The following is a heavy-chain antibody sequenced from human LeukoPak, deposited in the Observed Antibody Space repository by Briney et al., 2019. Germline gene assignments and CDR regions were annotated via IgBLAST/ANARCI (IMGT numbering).Heavy chain of an antibody. V-gene: IGHV3-9*01. CDR1: GFTFDDYA. CDR3: AVLHYYAMDV. Sequence: GGSLRLSCAASGFTFDDYAMHWVRQAPGKGLEWVSGISWNSGTKGYADSVKGRFTISRDNAKNSLYLQMNSLRGEDAALYYCAVLHYYAMDVWGQGTTVTVSS. J-gene: IGHJ6*02. D-gene: IGHD2-8*01. CDR2: ISWNSGTK.